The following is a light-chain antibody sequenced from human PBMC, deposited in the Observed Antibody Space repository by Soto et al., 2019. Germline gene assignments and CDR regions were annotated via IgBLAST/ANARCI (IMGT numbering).Light chain of an antibody. CDR1: SSDVGSYNL. Sequence: QSALTQPASVSGSPGQSITISCTGTSSDVGSYNLVSWYQQHPGKAPKLMIYEGSKRPSGVSNRFSGSKSGITASLTISGLQAEDEADYYCCSYAGNVVFGGGTKLTVL. J-gene: IGLJ2*01. CDR2: EGS. V-gene: IGLV2-23*01. CDR3: CSYAGNVV.